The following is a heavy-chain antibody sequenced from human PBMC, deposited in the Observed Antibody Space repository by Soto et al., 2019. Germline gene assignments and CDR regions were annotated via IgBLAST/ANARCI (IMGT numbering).Heavy chain of an antibody. J-gene: IGHJ6*02. D-gene: IGHD2-15*01. CDR3: ARDLGVGRNAYYYYGMDV. Sequence: GASVKVSCKASGYTFTSYAMHWVRQAPGQRLEWMGWLNAGNGNTKSSQKFQGRVTITRDKSASTAYMELSSLRSEDTAVYYCARDLGVGRNAYYYYGMDVWGQGTTVTVAS. V-gene: IGHV1-3*01. CDR2: LNAGNGNT. CDR1: GYTFTSYA.